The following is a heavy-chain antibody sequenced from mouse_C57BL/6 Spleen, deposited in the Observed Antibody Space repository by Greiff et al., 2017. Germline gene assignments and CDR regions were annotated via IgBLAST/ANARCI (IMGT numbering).Heavy chain of an antibody. CDR1: GYAFTNYL. V-gene: IGHV1-54*01. J-gene: IGHJ3*01. D-gene: IGHD3-3*01. CDR3: ARVRDLAY. Sequence: VQLQQSGAELVRPGTSVKVSCKASGYAFTNYLIEWVKQRPGQGLEWIGVINPGSGGTNYNEKFKGKATLTADKSSSTAYMQLSSLTSEDSAVYFCARVRDLAYWGQGTLVTVSA. CDR2: INPGSGGT.